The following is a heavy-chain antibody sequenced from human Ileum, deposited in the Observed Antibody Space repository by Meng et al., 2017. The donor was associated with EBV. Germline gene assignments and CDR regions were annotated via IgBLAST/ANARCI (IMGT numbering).Heavy chain of an antibody. CDR1: GYTFTSDG. Sequence: QVQLVQSGAEVKKPGASVTVHCKASGYTFTSDGINWVRQAPGQGLEWMGWISAFNGNTDYAQKFQGRVTMTTDTSTTTTYMELRSLRSDDTAVYYCARVVEGATSWLDRWGQGTLVTVSS. CDR2: ISAFNGNT. D-gene: IGHD1-26*01. CDR3: ARVVEGATSWLDR. V-gene: IGHV1-18*01. J-gene: IGHJ5*02.